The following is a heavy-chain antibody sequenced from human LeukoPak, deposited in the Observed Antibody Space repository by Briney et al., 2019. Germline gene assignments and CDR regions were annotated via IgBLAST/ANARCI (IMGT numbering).Heavy chain of an antibody. D-gene: IGHD3-3*01. CDR1: GFTFSSYS. V-gene: IGHV3-21*01. CDR2: ISSSSSYI. J-gene: IGHJ6*03. CDR3: ARDQDDFWNSYYYYMDV. Sequence: GGSLRLSCAASGFTFSSYSMNWVRQAPGKGLEWVSSISSSSSYIYYADSVKGRFTISRDNAKNSLYLQMNSLRAEDTAVYYCARDQDDFWNSYYYYMDVWGKGTTVTVSS.